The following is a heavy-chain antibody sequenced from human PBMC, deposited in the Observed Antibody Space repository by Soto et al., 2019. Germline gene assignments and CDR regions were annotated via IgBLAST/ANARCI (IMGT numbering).Heavy chain of an antibody. CDR3: ATPEKYCSSTSCFFDY. J-gene: IGHJ4*02. D-gene: IGHD2-2*01. CDR2: ISGSGGST. V-gene: IGHV3-23*01. Sequence: GGSLRLSCAASGFTFSSYAMSWVRLAPGKGLEWVSAISGSGGSTYYADSVKDRFTISRDNSKNTLYLQMNSLRAEDTAVYYCATPEKYCSSTSCFFDYWGQGTLVTVSS. CDR1: GFTFSSYA.